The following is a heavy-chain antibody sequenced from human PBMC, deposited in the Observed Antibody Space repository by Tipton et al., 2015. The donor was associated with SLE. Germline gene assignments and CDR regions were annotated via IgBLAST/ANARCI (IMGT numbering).Heavy chain of an antibody. D-gene: IGHD2-21*02. CDR2: ISYDENNK. J-gene: IGHJ5*02. CDR1: GFTLSSYA. V-gene: IGHV3-30*04. Sequence: AVSGFTLSSYAMHWVRQAPGKGLEWVAVISYDENNKYYADSVKGRFTISRDNSKNTLYLQMNSLRAEDTAVYYCASELLNWLDPWGLGTLVTVSS. CDR3: ASELLNWLDP.